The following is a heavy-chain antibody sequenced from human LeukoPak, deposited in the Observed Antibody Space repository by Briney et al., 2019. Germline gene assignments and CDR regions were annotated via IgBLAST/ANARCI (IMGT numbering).Heavy chain of an antibody. V-gene: IGHV1-69*05. CDR3: ARDRGCSSTSCYESPSDY. Sequence: SSVKVSCKASGGTFSSYAISWVRQAPGQGLEWMGGIIPIFGTANYAQKFQGRVTITTDESTSTAYMELSSLRSEDTAVYYCARDRGCSSTSCYESPSDYWGQGTLVTVSS. J-gene: IGHJ4*02. D-gene: IGHD2-2*01. CDR1: GGTFSSYA. CDR2: IIPIFGTA.